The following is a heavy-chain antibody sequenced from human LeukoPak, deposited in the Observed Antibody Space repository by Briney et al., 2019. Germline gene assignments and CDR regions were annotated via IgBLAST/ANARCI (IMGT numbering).Heavy chain of an antibody. CDR1: GFTFSDYW. CDR3: ARDIYSIAE. J-gene: IGHJ4*02. CDR2: IHSDGGTT. D-gene: IGHD1-26*01. Sequence: GGSLRLSCAASGFTFSDYWIHWVRQAPGKGLVWVSLIHSDGGTTNYADSVKGRFTISRDNAKNTVYLQMNNLRVEDTAVYYCARDIYSIAEWGQGTLVTVSS. V-gene: IGHV3-74*01.